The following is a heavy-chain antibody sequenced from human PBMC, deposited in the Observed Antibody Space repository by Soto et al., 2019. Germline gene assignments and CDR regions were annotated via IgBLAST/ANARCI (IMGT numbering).Heavy chain of an antibody. D-gene: IGHD5-12*01. Sequence: GASVKVSCKASGGTFSSNPISWMRQAPGQGLEWMGGTIPTFGAGSYAQRFQGRLTITADKSTNTAYMELSSLRPEDTAVYYCARRQTSGYNRYFDSWGQGTRVTSPQ. CDR2: TIPTFGAG. CDR1: GGTFSSNP. CDR3: ARRQTSGYNRYFDS. J-gene: IGHJ4*02. V-gene: IGHV1-69*06.